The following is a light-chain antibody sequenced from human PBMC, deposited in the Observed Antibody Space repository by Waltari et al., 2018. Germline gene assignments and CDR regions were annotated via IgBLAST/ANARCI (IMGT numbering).Light chain of an antibody. CDR2: QDT. CDR1: QLGDKS. V-gene: IGLV3-1*01. CDR3: EAWDRGYARV. J-gene: IGLJ2*01. Sequence: SYELTHPNSVSVAPGQTPHISCSGSQLGDKSACLYQPNPGQSHVFVIHQDTKLPSWSPARFTGSNAGKPTPLPMCGTQAIDEADYYCEAWDRGYARVFGGGTKLTVL.